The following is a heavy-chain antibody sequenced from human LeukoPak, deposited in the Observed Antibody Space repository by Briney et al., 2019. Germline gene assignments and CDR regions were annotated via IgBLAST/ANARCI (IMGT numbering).Heavy chain of an antibody. V-gene: IGHV3-23*01. Sequence: GGSLRLSCAASGLTFSRYAMSWVRQAPGKGLEWVSGVSTSGGSTYYADSVKGRFTISRDNSKNTLHLQMNSLRAEDMAIYYCAKQAYDSPRTDFDYWGQGTLVTVSS. CDR1: GLTFSRYA. CDR2: VSTSGGST. D-gene: IGHD3-22*01. CDR3: AKQAYDSPRTDFDY. J-gene: IGHJ4*02.